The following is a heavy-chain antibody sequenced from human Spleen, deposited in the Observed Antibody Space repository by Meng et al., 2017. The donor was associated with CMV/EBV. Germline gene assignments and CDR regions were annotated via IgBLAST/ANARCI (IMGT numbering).Heavy chain of an antibody. D-gene: IGHD3/OR15-3a*01. CDR2: VNPDDSHT. J-gene: IGHJ4*02. CDR1: GYTFTNFW. CDR3: ARRDIPGWTAFDY. V-gene: IGHV5-51*01. Sequence: GESLKISCKGFGYTFTNFWIAWVRQMPGKGLEWVGIVNPDDSHTIYSQSFEGQVTISADKSINTAYLQWTSLKASDTAMFFCARRDIPGWTAFDYWGQGTLVTVSS.